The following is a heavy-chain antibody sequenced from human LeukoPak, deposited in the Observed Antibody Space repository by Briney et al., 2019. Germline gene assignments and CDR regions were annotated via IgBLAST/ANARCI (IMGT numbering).Heavy chain of an antibody. Sequence: PGGSLRLSCAASGFTVSSNYMSWVRLAPGKGLEWVSVIYSGGSTYYAESVKGRFTISRDNSKNTLYLQMSSLRAADTAVYYCASSSGNSLYYYYMDVWGKGTTVTVSS. CDR1: GFTVSSNY. J-gene: IGHJ6*03. CDR3: ASSSGNSLYYYYMDV. V-gene: IGHV3-66*02. CDR2: IYSGGST. D-gene: IGHD4-23*01.